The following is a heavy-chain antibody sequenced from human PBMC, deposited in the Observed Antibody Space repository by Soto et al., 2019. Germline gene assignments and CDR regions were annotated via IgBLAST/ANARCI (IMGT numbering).Heavy chain of an antibody. CDR3: ARDSVGSGYD. D-gene: IGHD5-12*01. J-gene: IGHJ4*02. Sequence: QVQLQESGPGLVKPSETLSPTCTVSSGSISSDYWSWIRQPPGKRLEWIGYIYYSANTNYNPSLKRRVTISVGTSKNHFSLDLRSVTAADTAVYYCARDSVGSGYDWGQGTLVTVSS. V-gene: IGHV4-59*01. CDR1: SGSISSDY. CDR2: IYYSANT.